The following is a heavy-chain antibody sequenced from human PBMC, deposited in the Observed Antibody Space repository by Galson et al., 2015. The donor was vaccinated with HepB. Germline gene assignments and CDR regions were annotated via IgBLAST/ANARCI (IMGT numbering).Heavy chain of an antibody. D-gene: IGHD2-15*01. CDR1: GYTFTSYY. CDR3: ARDQVANYYYYGMDV. J-gene: IGHJ6*02. CDR2: INPSGGST. V-gene: IGHV1-46*04. Sequence: SVKVSCKASGYTFTSYYMHWVRQAPGQGLEWMGIINPSGGSTSYAQKLQGRVTMTRDTSTSTVYMELSSLRSEDTAVYYCARDQVANYYYYGMDVWGQGTTVTVSS.